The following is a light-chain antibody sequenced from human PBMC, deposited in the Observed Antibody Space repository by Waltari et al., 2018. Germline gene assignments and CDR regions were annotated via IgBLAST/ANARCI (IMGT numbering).Light chain of an antibody. CDR3: QTWGTGIRV. Sequence: QVVLTQSPSASASLGASVKLTCTLTSGHLNYVIAWHQEQPQKGPRYLMKINREGTHTKGDGIPDRSAGSSSGTERYLTISSLHSEDEADYYCQTWGTGIRVFGGGTKLTVL. J-gene: IGLJ3*02. CDR1: SGHLNYV. V-gene: IGLV4-69*01. CDR2: INREGTH.